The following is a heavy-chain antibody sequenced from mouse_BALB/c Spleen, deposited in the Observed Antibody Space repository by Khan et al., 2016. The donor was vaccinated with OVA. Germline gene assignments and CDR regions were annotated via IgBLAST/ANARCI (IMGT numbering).Heavy chain of an antibody. Sequence: VQLQESGPGLVAPSQSLSITCTVSGFSLSRYNVHWVRQPPGKGLEWLGMIWGGGGTDYNSALKSRLSIIKDNSKSQVFLKLNSLQTDDTAMYXCARAYYRYDGYYAMDYWGQGTSVTVSS. J-gene: IGHJ4*01. D-gene: IGHD2-14*01. CDR1: GFSLSRYN. CDR3: ARAYYRYDGYYAMDY. V-gene: IGHV2-6-4*01. CDR2: IWGGGGT.